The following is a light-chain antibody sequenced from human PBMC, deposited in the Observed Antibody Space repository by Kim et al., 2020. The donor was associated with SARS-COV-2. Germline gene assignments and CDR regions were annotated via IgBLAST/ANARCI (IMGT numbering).Light chain of an antibody. Sequence: SPGERGTLSCRASQVVSSYIAWYQQKPGQAPRLLIYDASNRATGIPARFSGSGSGTDFTLTISTLEPEDFAVYYCQQRRNWPRHTFGGGTKVDIK. CDR3: QQRRNWPRHT. CDR1: QVVSSY. V-gene: IGKV3-11*01. CDR2: DAS. J-gene: IGKJ4*01.